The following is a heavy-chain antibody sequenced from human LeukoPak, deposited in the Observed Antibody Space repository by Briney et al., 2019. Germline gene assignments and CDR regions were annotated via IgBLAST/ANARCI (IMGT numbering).Heavy chain of an antibody. CDR3: ARALLRVGATIVFDP. D-gene: IGHD1-26*01. Sequence: SETLSLTCTVSGGSISIYYWSWIRQPTGKGLEWIGYIYYSGSTNYTPSLKSRVTISVDTTKNQSSLKLSSVTAADTPVCYCARALLRVGATIVFDPWGQGSLVTVSS. CDR1: GGSISIYY. CDR2: IYYSGST. V-gene: IGHV4-59*01. J-gene: IGHJ5*02.